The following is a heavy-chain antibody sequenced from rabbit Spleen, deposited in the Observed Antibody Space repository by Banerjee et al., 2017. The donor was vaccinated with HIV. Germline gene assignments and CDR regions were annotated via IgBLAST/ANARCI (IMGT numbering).Heavy chain of an antibody. D-gene: IGHD1-1*01. J-gene: IGHJ6*01. V-gene: IGHV1S40*01. CDR3: ARDTSSSFSSYGMDL. CDR1: GFSFSSNDY. CDR2: IAGGSSGFT. Sequence: QSLEESGGGLVQPEGSLALTCKASGFSFSSNDYMCWVRQAPGKGLEWISCIAGGSSGFTYSATWAKGRFTISKTSSTTVTLQMTRLTVADTATYFCARDTSSSFSSYGMDLWGQGTLVTVS.